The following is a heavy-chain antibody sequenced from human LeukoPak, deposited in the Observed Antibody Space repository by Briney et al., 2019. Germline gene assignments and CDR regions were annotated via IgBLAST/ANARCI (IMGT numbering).Heavy chain of an antibody. J-gene: IGHJ4*02. Sequence: GGSLRLSCAASGFTFSSYSMNWVRQAPGKGLEWVSYISSSSNIMNYADSVKGRFTTSRDNAKNSLYLQMNSLRAEDTAVYYCARGAQWPYWGQGTLVTVSS. V-gene: IGHV3-48*01. D-gene: IGHD6-19*01. CDR3: ARGAQWPY. CDR1: GFTFSSYS. CDR2: ISSSSNIM.